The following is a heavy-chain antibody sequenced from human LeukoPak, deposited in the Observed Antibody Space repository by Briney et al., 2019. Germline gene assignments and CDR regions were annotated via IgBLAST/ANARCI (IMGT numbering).Heavy chain of an antibody. Sequence: GGSLRLSCAASGFTFSSYAMSWVRQAPGKGLEWVSAISGSGGSTYYADSVKGRFTISRDNSKNTLYLQMNSLRADDTAVYYCAKTRSRNMLTFGGVENWFDPWGQGTLVTVSS. J-gene: IGHJ5*02. CDR2: ISGSGGST. D-gene: IGHD3-16*01. CDR1: GFTFSSYA. CDR3: AKTRSRNMLTFGGVENWFDP. V-gene: IGHV3-23*01.